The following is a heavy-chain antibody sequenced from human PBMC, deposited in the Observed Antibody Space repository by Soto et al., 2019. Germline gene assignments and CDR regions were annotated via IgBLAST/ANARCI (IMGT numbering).Heavy chain of an antibody. Sequence: QVQLVESGGGVVQPGRSLRLSCAASGFTFSRYAMHWVRQAPGKGLEWVAVISYDGSNKYYADSVKGRFTISRDNSKNTLYLQMNSLRAEDTVRFPCIAVAGTYWGNYWGQGTLVTVSS. V-gene: IGHV3-30-3*01. J-gene: IGHJ4*02. CDR1: GFTFSRYA. D-gene: IGHD6-19*01. CDR2: ISYDGSNK. CDR3: IAVAGTYWGNY.